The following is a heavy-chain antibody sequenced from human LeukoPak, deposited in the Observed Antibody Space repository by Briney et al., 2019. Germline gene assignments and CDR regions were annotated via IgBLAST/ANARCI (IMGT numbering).Heavy chain of an antibody. CDR3: ARDGGRYYDFWSGYFDY. CDR1: GYTFTSYY. Sequence: ASVKVSCKASGYTFTSYYMHWVRQAPGQGLEWMGIINPSGGSTSYAQKFQGRVTMTRDMSTSTVYMELSSLRSEDTAVYYCARDGGRYYDFWSGYFDYWGQGTLVTVSS. D-gene: IGHD3-3*01. CDR2: INPSGGST. V-gene: IGHV1-46*01. J-gene: IGHJ4*02.